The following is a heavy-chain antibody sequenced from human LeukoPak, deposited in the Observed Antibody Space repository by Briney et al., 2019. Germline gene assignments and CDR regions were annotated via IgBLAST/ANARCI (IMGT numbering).Heavy chain of an antibody. V-gene: IGHV3-30*04. J-gene: IGHJ5*02. CDR3: ARDLAEWFGESTENWFDP. Sequence: GRSLRLSCAASGFTFSSYAMHWVRQAPGKGLEWVAVISYDGSNEYYADSVKGRFTTSRDNSKNTLYLQMNSLRAEDTAVYYCARDLAEWFGESTENWFDPWGRGTLVTVSS. CDR2: ISYDGSNE. D-gene: IGHD3-10*01. CDR1: GFTFSSYA.